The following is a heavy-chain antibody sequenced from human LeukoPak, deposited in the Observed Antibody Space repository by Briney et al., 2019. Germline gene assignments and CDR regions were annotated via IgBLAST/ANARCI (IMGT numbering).Heavy chain of an antibody. Sequence: SVKVSCKASGGTFSSYAISWVRQAPGQGLEWMGGIIPIFGTANYAQKFQGRVTITTDESTSTAYMELSSLRSEDTAVYYCARDITGTKIQDYWGQGTLVTVSS. D-gene: IGHD1-7*01. CDR1: GGTFSSYA. J-gene: IGHJ4*02. V-gene: IGHV1-69*05. CDR2: IIPIFGTA. CDR3: ARDITGTKIQDY.